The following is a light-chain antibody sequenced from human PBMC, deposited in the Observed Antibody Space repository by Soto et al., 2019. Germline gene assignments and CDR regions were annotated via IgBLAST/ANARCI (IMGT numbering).Light chain of an antibody. CDR3: QRTNSFPPYT. V-gene: IGKV1-12*01. CDR1: QGIDSW. J-gene: IGKJ2*01. CDR2: SAS. Sequence: DIQMTQSPSSVSASVGDRVTITCRASQGIDSWLAWYQQKPGKPPRILIYSASTLQDGVPSRFSGSGSGTDFTLTITGLKPEDFATYFCQRTNSFPPYTFGQGTKVDIK.